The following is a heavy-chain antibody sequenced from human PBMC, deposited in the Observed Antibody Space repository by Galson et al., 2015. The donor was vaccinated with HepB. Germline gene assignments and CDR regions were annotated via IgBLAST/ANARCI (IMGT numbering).Heavy chain of an antibody. CDR1: GYTFTGYY. Sequence: VKVSCKASGYTFTGYYMHWVRQAPGQGLEWMGWINPNSGGTNYAQKFQGRVTMTRDTSISTAYMELSRLRSDDTAVYYCARDQCSSTSCYDPWGQGTLVTVSS. V-gene: IGHV1-2*02. CDR2: INPNSGGT. CDR3: ARDQCSSTSCYDP. J-gene: IGHJ5*02. D-gene: IGHD2-2*01.